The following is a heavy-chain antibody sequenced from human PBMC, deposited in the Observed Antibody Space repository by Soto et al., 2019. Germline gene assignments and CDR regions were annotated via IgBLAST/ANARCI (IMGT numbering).Heavy chain of an antibody. CDR1: GGSFSGYN. V-gene: IGHV4-34*12. CDR2: IIHSERT. CDR3: ARQRPTDGRWEFANYYGMDV. Sequence: SETLSLTCAVYGGSFSGYNWSWVRQPQGKGLEWMGEIIHSERTKYNPSLKSRVTISVDTSKNQFSLKLSSVTAADTAVYYCARQRPTDGRWEFANYYGMDVWGQGTPGTVAS. J-gene: IGHJ6*02. D-gene: IGHD1-26*01.